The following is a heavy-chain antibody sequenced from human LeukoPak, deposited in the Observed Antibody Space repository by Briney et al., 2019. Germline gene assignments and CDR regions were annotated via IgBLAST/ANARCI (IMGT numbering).Heavy chain of an antibody. V-gene: IGHV3-74*01. D-gene: IGHD3-3*01. Sequence: GGSLRLSCAASGFTFSSYWMHWVRQAPGKGLVWVSRINSDGSSTSYADSVKGRFAISRDNAKNTLYLQMNSLRAEDTAVYYCARGPTIFEVYGEGAFDIWGQGTMVTVSS. CDR1: GFTFSSYW. J-gene: IGHJ3*02. CDR3: ARGPTIFEVYGEGAFDI. CDR2: INSDGSST.